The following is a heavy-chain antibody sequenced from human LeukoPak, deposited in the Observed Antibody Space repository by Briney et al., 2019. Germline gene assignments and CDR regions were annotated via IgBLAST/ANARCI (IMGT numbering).Heavy chain of an antibody. CDR1: GYTFTSYN. CDR2: MNPNTGNI. Sequence: GASVKVSCKASGYTFTSYNIHWVRQATGQGLEWMGWMNPNTGNIEYAQKLQGRVTMTTDTSTSTAYMELRSLRSDDTAVYYCARAIGGYFDYWGQGTLVTVSS. V-gene: IGHV1-18*04. J-gene: IGHJ4*02. CDR3: ARAIGGYFDY. D-gene: IGHD3-22*01.